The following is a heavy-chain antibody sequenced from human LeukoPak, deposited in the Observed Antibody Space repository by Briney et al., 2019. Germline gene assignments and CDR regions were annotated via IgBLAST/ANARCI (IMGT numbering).Heavy chain of an antibody. Sequence: ASVKVSCKASGYTLTSYGISWVRQAPGQGLEWMGWISAYNGNTNYAQKLQGRVTMTTDTSTSTAYMELRSLRSDDTAVYYCARDAGHDFWSGYYVYYYYGMDVWGQGTTVTVSS. CDR3: ARDAGHDFWSGYYVYYYYGMDV. CDR1: GYTLTSYG. J-gene: IGHJ6*02. CDR2: ISAYNGNT. D-gene: IGHD3-3*01. V-gene: IGHV1-18*01.